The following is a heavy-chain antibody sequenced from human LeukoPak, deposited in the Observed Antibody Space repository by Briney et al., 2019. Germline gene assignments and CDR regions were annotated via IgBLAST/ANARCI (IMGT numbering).Heavy chain of an antibody. D-gene: IGHD3-22*01. CDR3: ARGDYRSGYYYDDY. CDR1: GYTFTSYY. CDR2: INPNSGGT. V-gene: IGHV1-2*02. Sequence: GASVKVSCKASGYTFTSYYMHWVRQAPGQGLEWMGWINPNSGGTVYAREFQGRVAMTRDTSISTAYMELSRLKSDDTAVYYCARGDYRSGYYYDDYWGQGTLVTVSS. J-gene: IGHJ4*02.